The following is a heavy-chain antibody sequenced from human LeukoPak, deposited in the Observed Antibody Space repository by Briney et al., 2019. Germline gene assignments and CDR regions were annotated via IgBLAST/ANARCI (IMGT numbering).Heavy chain of an antibody. Sequence: SETLSLTCTVSGGSISDYYWSWIRQPPGKGLEWIGYISNSGITNYNPSLKSRVTISVDTSKNQFSLKLSSVTAADTAVYYCAGLSKAHSSGYYYRAFDIWGQGTMVTVSS. J-gene: IGHJ3*02. CDR1: GGSISDYY. CDR2: ISNSGIT. CDR3: AGLSKAHSSGYYYRAFDI. D-gene: IGHD3-22*01. V-gene: IGHV4-4*09.